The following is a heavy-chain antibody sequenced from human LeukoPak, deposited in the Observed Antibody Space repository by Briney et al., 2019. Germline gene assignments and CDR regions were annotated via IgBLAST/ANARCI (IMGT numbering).Heavy chain of an antibody. CDR1: GFTFSSYSMN. V-gene: IGHV4-39*01. D-gene: IGHD5/OR15-5a*01. CDR2: IYYSETT. J-gene: IGHJ6*03. CDR3: ARQVSDYYYYYIDV. Sequence: GSLRLSCAASGFTFSSYSMNWVRQAPGKGLEWIGSIYYSETTYYNSSLKGRVTISLDTSKNQFSLSLKSVTAADTAVYYCARQVSDYYYYYIDVWGKGATVTVSS.